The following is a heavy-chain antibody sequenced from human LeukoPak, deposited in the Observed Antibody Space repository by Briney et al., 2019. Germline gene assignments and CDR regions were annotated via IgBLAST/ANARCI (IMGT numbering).Heavy chain of an antibody. CDR2: ISSSSSTI. V-gene: IGHV3-48*01. J-gene: IGHJ3*02. D-gene: IGHD3-10*02. CDR3: ARDPDYYYVTPPQPGAFDI. CDR1: GFTFSSYS. Sequence: PGGSLRLSCAASGFTFSSYSMNWVRQAPGKGLEWVSYISSSSSTIYYADSVKGRFTISRDNAKNSLYLQMNSLRAEDTAVYYCARDPDYYYVTPPQPGAFDIWGQGTMVTVSS.